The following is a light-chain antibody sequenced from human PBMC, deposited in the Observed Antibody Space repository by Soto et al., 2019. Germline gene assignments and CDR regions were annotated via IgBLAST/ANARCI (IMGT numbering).Light chain of an antibody. V-gene: IGKV1-5*03. J-gene: IGKJ1*01. CDR2: KAS. CDR1: QSISSW. Sequence: DIQMTQSPSTLSASVGDRVTITCRASQSISSWLAWYQQKPGKAPKLLIDKASTLESGVPSRFSGSGSGTEFTLTISSLQPDDFATYYCQQYNSYWTFGQGTNVDIK. CDR3: QQYNSYWT.